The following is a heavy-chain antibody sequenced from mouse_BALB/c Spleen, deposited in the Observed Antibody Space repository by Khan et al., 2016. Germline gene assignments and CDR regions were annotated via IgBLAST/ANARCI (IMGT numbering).Heavy chain of an antibody. V-gene: IGHV7-3*02. Sequence: EVELVESGGGLVQPGDSLRLSCATSGFTFTDYYISWVRQPPGKALEWLGFSRPKGKGFTTESSASVKGRFTISRDTSQIILYLQMVRRRAEDSATYYCARDIDDRWYFDVWGAGTTVTVSS. J-gene: IGHJ1*01. CDR2: SRPKGKGFTT. D-gene: IGHD2-3*01. CDR1: GFTFTDYY. CDR3: ARDIDDRWYFDV.